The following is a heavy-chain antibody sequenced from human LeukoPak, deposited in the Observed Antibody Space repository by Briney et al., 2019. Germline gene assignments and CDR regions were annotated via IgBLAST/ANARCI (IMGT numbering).Heavy chain of an antibody. CDR1: GFTFSSYG. Sequence: QPGRSLRLSCAASGFTFSSYGMHWVRQAPGKGLEWVAVTSHDGRNKHYADSVEGRYTISRDNSKNTLDLQMNSLRAEDTAVYFCARDGMNDARNAFDIWAQGTLVTVSS. V-gene: IGHV3-30*03. CDR2: TSHDGRNK. D-gene: IGHD1-1*01. J-gene: IGHJ3*02. CDR3: ARDGMNDARNAFDI.